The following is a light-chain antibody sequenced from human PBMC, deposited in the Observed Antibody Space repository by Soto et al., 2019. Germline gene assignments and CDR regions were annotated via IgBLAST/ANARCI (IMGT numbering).Light chain of an antibody. CDR3: QQYSTYPLT. CDR2: DAS. V-gene: IGKV1-16*02. CDR1: QGISNS. J-gene: IGKJ5*01. Sequence: DIQMTQSPSSLSASVGDRVTITCRASQGISNSLAWSQQKPGKAPKSLIYDASSLRSGVPSKFSGSGFGTEFTLTISSLQPEDFATYYCQQYSTYPLTFGQGTRLEIK.